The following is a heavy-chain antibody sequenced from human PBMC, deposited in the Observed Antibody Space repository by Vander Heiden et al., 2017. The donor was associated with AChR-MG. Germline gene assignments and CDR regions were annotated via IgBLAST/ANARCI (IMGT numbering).Heavy chain of an antibody. CDR3: ARATYYDIWSGYPVRGGMDV. D-gene: IGHD3-3*01. J-gene: IGHJ6*02. CDR1: GGSISSYY. Sequence: QVQLQESGPGLVKPSETLSLTFTVSGGSISSYYWGWIRQAPGKGLEWIVYIYYGGSTNYNPSLKSRVTISVDTSKNQFSLKLSSVTAADTAVYYCARATYYDIWSGYPVRGGMDVWGQGTTVTVSS. V-gene: IGHV4-59*01. CDR2: IYYGGST.